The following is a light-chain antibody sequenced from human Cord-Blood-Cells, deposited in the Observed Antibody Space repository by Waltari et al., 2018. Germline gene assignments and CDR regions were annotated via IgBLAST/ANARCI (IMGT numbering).Light chain of an antibody. Sequence: QSALTQPPSASGSPGQSATISCTGTSSDVGGYNYVSWYQQHPGKAPKPMIYEVSKRPSGVPDRFSGSKSGNTASLTVSGLQAEDEADYYCSSYAGSNNLVFGGGTKLTVL. V-gene: IGLV2-8*01. J-gene: IGLJ2*01. CDR3: SSYAGSNNLV. CDR1: SSDVGGYNY. CDR2: EVS.